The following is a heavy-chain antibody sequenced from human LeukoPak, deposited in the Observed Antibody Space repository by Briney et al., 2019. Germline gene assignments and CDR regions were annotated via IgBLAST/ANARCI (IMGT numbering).Heavy chain of an antibody. J-gene: IGHJ4*02. CDR3: ARANYFDY. CDR1: GGSFSGYY. Sequence: SETLSLTCAVYGGSFSGYYWSWFRQPPGKGPEWIGTLYYSGSTNYNPSLKSRVTMSVDTSKNQFSLKLSSVTAADTAVYYCARANYFDYWGQGTLVTVSS. CDR2: LYYSGST. V-gene: IGHV4-59*01.